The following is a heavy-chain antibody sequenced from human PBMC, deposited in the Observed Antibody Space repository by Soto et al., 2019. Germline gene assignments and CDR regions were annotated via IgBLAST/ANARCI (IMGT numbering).Heavy chain of an antibody. CDR3: ARHLGGNHYYYGMDV. CDR2: IIPIFGTA. V-gene: IGHV1-69*12. D-gene: IGHD3-16*01. Sequence: QVQLVQSGAEVKKPGSSVKVSCKASGGTFSSYAISWVRQAPGQGLEWMGGIIPIFGTADYAQKFQGRVTITADESTSTAYIDLSSLRSEDTAVYYSARHLGGNHYYYGMDVWGQGTTVTVSS. CDR1: GGTFSSYA. J-gene: IGHJ6*02.